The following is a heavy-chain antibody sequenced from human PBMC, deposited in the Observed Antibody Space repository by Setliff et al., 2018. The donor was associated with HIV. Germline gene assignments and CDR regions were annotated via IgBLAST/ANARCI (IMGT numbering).Heavy chain of an antibody. CDR2: INPNTGNP. D-gene: IGHD3-3*01. CDR3: TRDHTPPPNYDFWSGQIDLRNIFYYMDV. V-gene: IGHV7-4-1*01. J-gene: IGHJ6*03. CDR1: GYSLTSYS. Sequence: GASVKVSCKASGYSLTSYSINWVRQAPGQGLEWMGYINPNTGNPTYAQGFTGRFVFSVDTPVSTAYLQIFSLKAEDTAVYYCTRDHTPPPNYDFWSGQIDLRNIFYYMDVWGTGTPV.